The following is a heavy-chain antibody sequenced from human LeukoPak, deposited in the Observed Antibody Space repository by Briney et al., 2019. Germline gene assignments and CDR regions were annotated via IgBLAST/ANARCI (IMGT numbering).Heavy chain of an antibody. Sequence: KPSETLSLTCTVSGGSIRSNYWSWIRQTPGKGQEWIAYINYSGNTNNNPSLKSRVTISIDTSKSQFSLKLSSVTAADTAIYYCARHGQDTGNFYAHFDYWGQGTLVTVSS. CDR3: ARHGQDTGNFYAHFDY. CDR2: INYSGNT. CDR1: GGSIRSNY. V-gene: IGHV4-59*08. J-gene: IGHJ4*02. D-gene: IGHD1-26*01.